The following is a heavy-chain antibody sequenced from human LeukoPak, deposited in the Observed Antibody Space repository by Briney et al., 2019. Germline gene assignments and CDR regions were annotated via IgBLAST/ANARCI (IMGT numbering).Heavy chain of an antibody. D-gene: IGHD6-6*01. V-gene: IGHV4-34*01. CDR1: GGSFSGYY. CDR2: INHSGST. CDR3: ARGRGAARPRGYFDY. J-gene: IGHJ4*02. Sequence: SETLSLTCAVYGGSFSGYYWSWIRQPPGKGLEWIGEINHSGSTNYNPSLKSRVTISVDTSKNQFSLKLSSVTAADTAVYYCARGRGAARPRGYFDYWGQGTLVTVSS.